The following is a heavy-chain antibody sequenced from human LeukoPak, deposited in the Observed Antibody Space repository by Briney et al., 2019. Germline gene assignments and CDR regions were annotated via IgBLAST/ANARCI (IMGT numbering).Heavy chain of an antibody. CDR2: IYTSGST. D-gene: IGHD2-21*01. V-gene: IGHV4-61*02. Sequence: PSQTLSLTCTVSGDSINSGSYYWSWIRQPAGKGLEWIGRIYTSGSTNYNPSLKSRVTMSVDTSKNQFSLKVNSVTAADSAVYYCARLGGDPGWPYWYFDLWGRGTLVTVSS. CDR1: GDSINSGSYY. CDR3: ARLGGDPGWPYWYFDL. J-gene: IGHJ2*01.